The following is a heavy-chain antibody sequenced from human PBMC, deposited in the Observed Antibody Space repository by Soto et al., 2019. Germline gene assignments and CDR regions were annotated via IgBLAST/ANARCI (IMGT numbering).Heavy chain of an antibody. CDR2: IKSKTDGGTT. CDR1: GFTFSNAW. Sequence: EVQLVESGGGLVKPGGSLRLSCAASGFTFSNAWMSWVRQAPGKGLEWVGRIKSKTDGGTTDYAAPVKGRFTISRDDSKNTLYLQRNSLKTEDTAVYYCTTLALVLMVYASPLAFDIWGQGTMVTVSS. J-gene: IGHJ3*02. CDR3: TTLALVLMVYASPLAFDI. V-gene: IGHV3-15*01. D-gene: IGHD2-8*01.